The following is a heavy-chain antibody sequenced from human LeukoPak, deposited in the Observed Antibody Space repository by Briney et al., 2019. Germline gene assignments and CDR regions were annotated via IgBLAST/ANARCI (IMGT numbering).Heavy chain of an antibody. Sequence: GGSLRLSCAASGFTFSSYAMGWVRQAPGKGLEWVSAISGSGGSTYYADSVKGRFTISRDNSKNTLYLQMNSLRAEDTAVYYCAKRFRGSYFQFDYWGQGTLVTVSS. CDR1: GFTFSSYA. CDR2: ISGSGGST. J-gene: IGHJ4*02. V-gene: IGHV3-23*01. D-gene: IGHD1-26*01. CDR3: AKRFRGSYFQFDY.